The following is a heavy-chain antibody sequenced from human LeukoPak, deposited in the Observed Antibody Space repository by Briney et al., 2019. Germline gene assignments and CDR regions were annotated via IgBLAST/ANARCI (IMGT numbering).Heavy chain of an antibody. Sequence: PGGSLRLSCAASGFTFSSYWMHWVRQAPGKGLVWVSRINSDGSSTSYADSVKGRFTISRDNAKNTLYLQMNSLRAEDTAVYYCARLSDSSGWYWFDPWGQGTLVTVSS. CDR3: ARLSDSSGWYWFDP. D-gene: IGHD6-19*01. CDR1: GFTFSSYW. J-gene: IGHJ5*02. V-gene: IGHV3-74*01. CDR2: INSDGSST.